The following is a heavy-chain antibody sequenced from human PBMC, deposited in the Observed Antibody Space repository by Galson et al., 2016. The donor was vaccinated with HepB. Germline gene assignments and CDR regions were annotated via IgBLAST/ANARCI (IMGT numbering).Heavy chain of an antibody. CDR2: ISGSGGST. CDR3: AKVSSEILESFNDLDY. D-gene: IGHD3-3*01. J-gene: IGHJ4*02. CDR1: GFTFTSYA. V-gene: IGHV3-23*01. Sequence: SLRLSCAASGFTFTSYAMSWVRQAPGKGLEWVSTISGSGGSTYYADSVKGRFTISRDNSKNTLYLQMNSLRAEDTAVYYCAKVSSEILESFNDLDYWGQGTLVTVSS.